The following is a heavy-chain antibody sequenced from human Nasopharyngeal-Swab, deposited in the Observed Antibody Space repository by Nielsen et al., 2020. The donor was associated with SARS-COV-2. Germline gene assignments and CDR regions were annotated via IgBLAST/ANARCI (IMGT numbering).Heavy chain of an antibody. Sequence: GESLKISCAASGFTFGSYWMHWVRQAPGKGLMWVSHINADGSATNYADSVKGRFTISRDNAKSTLYLQMDSLRAEDTAVYYSSRLTYSNDSNSGGWGQGTLVTVSS. CDR2: INADGSAT. J-gene: IGHJ4*02. CDR1: GFTFGSYW. V-gene: IGHV3-74*01. CDR3: SRLTYSNDSNSGG. D-gene: IGHD4-11*01.